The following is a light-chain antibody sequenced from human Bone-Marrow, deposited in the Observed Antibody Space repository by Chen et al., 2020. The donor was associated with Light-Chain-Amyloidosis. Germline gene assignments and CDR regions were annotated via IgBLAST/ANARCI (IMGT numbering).Light chain of an antibody. CDR2: DDS. CDR3: QVWDRSSDRPV. J-gene: IGLJ3*02. CDR1: NIGSTS. V-gene: IGLV3-21*02. Sequence: SYVLTQPSLVSVAPGQTATIACGGNNIGSTSVHWYQQTPGQAPLLVVYDDSDRPSGIPERLSGSNSGNTATLTISMVEAGDEADYYCQVWDRSSDRPVFGGGTKLTVL.